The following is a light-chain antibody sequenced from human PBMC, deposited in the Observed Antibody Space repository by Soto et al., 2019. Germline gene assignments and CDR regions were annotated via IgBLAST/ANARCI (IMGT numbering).Light chain of an antibody. J-gene: IGKJ4*01. CDR2: TGS. V-gene: IGKV1-12*01. CDR3: QQANSFPLT. CDR1: QGISYW. Sequence: DIQMTQSPSSVSASVGDRVSITCRASQGISYWLAWYQQKPGRAPKLLIYTGSSLQSGVPSRFSGTGSGTDFTLTISSLQPEDVATYYCQQANSFPLTFGGGTKVEIK.